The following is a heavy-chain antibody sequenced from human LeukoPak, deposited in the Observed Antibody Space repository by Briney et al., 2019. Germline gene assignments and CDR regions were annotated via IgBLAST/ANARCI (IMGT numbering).Heavy chain of an antibody. CDR1: GYSISSGYY. CDR2: IYHSGST. Sequence: PSETLSLTCTVSGYSISSGYYWGWIRQPPGKGLEWIGSIYHSGSTYYNPSLKSRVTISVDTSKNQFSLKLSSVTAADTAVYYCARDYYGSGSYGDWGQGTLVTVSS. CDR3: ARDYYGSGSYGD. V-gene: IGHV4-38-2*02. D-gene: IGHD3-10*01. J-gene: IGHJ4*02.